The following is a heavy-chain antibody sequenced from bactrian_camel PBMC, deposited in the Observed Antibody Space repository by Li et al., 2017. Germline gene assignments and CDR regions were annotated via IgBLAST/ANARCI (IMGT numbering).Heavy chain of an antibody. CDR1: GATHAAVS. Sequence: HVQLVESGGGLVQPGGSLRLSCTASGATHAAVSMGWFRQAPGKQREGVAAIYQHGGKTYYHDSVKGRFNISKDVAKNTLYLQMNSLKSDDTAMYFCAADSSSWYHYYRWGRGTQVTVS. V-gene: IGHV3S54*01. CDR3: AADSSSWYHYYR. D-gene: IGHD6*01. CDR2: IYQHGGKT. J-gene: IGHJ4*01.